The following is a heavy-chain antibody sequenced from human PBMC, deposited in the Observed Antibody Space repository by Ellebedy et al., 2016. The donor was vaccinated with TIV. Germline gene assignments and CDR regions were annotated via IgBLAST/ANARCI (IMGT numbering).Heavy chain of an antibody. CDR1: GDSISSFY. V-gene: IGHV4-4*07. CDR3: ATSRDGYKIDY. J-gene: IGHJ4*02. CDR2: MYTSGNT. Sequence: SETLSLXXTVSGDSISSFYCNWIRQPAGKGLEWLGRMYTSGNTHHNPSLKSRITMSLDTSKKQFSLELSSVTVADTAVYYWATSRDGYKIDYWGPGILVTVSS. D-gene: IGHD5-24*01.